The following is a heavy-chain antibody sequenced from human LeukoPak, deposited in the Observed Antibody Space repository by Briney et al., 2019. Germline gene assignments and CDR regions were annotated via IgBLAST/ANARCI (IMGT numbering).Heavy chain of an antibody. CDR2: ISAYNGNT. J-gene: IGHJ4*02. D-gene: IGHD1-26*01. V-gene: IGHV1-18*01. CDR1: GYTFTSYG. Sequence: ASVKVSCKASGYTFTSYGIIWVRQAPGQGLEWMGWISAYNGNTNYAQKLQGRVTMTTDTSTSTAYMELRSLRSDDTAVYYCARDLVGATALDYWGQGTLVTVSS. CDR3: ARDLVGATALDY.